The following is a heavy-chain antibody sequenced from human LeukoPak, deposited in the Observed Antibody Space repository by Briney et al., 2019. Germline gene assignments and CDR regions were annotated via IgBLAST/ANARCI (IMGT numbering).Heavy chain of an antibody. Sequence: SETLSLTCTVPGGSISAYYWSWIRQPPGMGLEWIGYIYYSGSTNYNPSLKSRATISVDTSKNQFSLKLSSVTAADTAVYYCAREDYYDSSGYLDYWGQGTLVTVSS. CDR2: IYYSGST. CDR1: GGSISAYY. CDR3: AREDYYDSSGYLDY. V-gene: IGHV4-59*01. J-gene: IGHJ4*02. D-gene: IGHD3-22*01.